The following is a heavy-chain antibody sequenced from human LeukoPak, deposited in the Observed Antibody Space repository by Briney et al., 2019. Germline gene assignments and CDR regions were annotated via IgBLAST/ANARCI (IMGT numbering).Heavy chain of an antibody. CDR2: IIPIIGTA. J-gene: IGHJ4*02. D-gene: IGHD3-22*01. V-gene: IGHV1-69*05. Sequence: SVKVSCKASGVTFTTYSISWVRQAPGQGLEWMGRIIPIIGTANYAQKFHGRVTITTDESTNTAYMELSSLTAEDTAVYYCARAWGGYSSGYYQGGFDYWGQGTLVTVSS. CDR1: GVTFTTYS. CDR3: ARAWGGYSSGYYQGGFDY.